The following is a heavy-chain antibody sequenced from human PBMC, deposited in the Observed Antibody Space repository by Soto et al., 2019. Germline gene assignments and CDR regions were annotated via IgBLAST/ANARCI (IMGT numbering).Heavy chain of an antibody. CDR3: ARAYDTSGSYYNVHYYYGMDV. V-gene: IGHV4-31*03. CDR1: GGSISSGGYY. J-gene: IGHJ6*02. Sequence: LSETLSLTCTVSGGSISSGGYYWSWLRQHPGKGLEWIGYIYYSGSTYYNPSLKSRVTISVDTSKNQFSLKLSSVTAADTAVYYCARAYDTSGSYYNVHYYYGMDVWGQGTTVTVSS. CDR2: IYYSGST. D-gene: IGHD3-10*01.